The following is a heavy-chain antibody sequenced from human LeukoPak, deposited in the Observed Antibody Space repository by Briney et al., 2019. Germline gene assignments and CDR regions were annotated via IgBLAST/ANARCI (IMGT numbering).Heavy chain of an antibody. CDR2: INHSGST. Sequence: SETLSLTCAVYGGSFSGYYWSWIRQPPGKGLEWIGEINHSGSTIYNPSLKSRVTISVDTSKNQFSLKLSSVTAADTAVYYCARVSAARPGWFDPWGQGTLVTVSS. CDR3: ARVSAARPGWFDP. CDR1: GGSFSGYY. D-gene: IGHD6-6*01. J-gene: IGHJ5*02. V-gene: IGHV4-34*01.